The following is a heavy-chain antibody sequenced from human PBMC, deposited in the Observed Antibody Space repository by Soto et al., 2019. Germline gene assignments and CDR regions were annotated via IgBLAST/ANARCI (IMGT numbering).Heavy chain of an antibody. CDR3: AKDPPWTVGPLAMDV. D-gene: IGHD3-10*01. Sequence: EVQLLESGGGLVQPGGSLRLSCVASGFTFTTHAMSWVRQSPGKGLEWVSTFSGSGGNIYYAEAVKGRLTISRDDSNNTLYLQRNSLRVEDTAVYYCAKDPPWTVGPLAMDVWGQGTTGTVSS. CDR1: GFTFTTHA. CDR2: FSGSGGNI. V-gene: IGHV3-23*01. J-gene: IGHJ6*02.